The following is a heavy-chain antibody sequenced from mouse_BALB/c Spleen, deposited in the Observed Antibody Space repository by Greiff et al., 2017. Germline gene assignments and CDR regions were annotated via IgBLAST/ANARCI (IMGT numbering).Heavy chain of an antibody. J-gene: IGHJ2*01. CDR2: INSNGGST. CDR1: GFTFSSYG. CDR3: ARDGNYGYSDY. V-gene: IGHV5-6-3*01. Sequence: EVKLMESGGGLVQPGGSLKLSCAASGFTFSSYGMSWVRQTPDKRLELVATINSNGGSTYYPDSVKGRFTISRDNAKNTLYLQMSSLKSEDTAMYYCARDGNYGYSDYWGQGTTLTVSS. D-gene: IGHD2-1*01.